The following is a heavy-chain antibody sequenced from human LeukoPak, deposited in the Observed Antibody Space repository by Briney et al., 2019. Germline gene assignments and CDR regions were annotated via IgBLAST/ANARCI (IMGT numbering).Heavy chain of an antibody. CDR3: AREVEGMAYYYYMDV. J-gene: IGHJ6*03. V-gene: IGHV3-7*01. CDR1: GFTFSSYW. CDR2: IKQDGSEK. D-gene: IGHD5-24*01. Sequence: GGSLRLPCAASGFTFSSYWMSWVRQAPGKGLEWVANIKQDGSEKYYVDSVKGRFTISRDNAKNSLYLQMNSLRAEDTAVYYCAREVEGMAYYYYMDVWGKGTTVTVSS.